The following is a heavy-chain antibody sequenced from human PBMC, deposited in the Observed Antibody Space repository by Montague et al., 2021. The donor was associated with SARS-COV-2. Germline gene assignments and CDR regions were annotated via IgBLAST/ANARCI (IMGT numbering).Heavy chain of an antibody. J-gene: IGHJ4*02. CDR2: VLYNKGT. Sequence: SETLSLTCTVSGVSVTDYYWSWIRQPPGKGLEWVGGVLYNKGTNFNPSLKSRVAISVDTSKNQFSLRLTSVTAADTACYYCVRHPHYDGLNGPPDFWDQGTLVTVSS. CDR1: GVSVTDYY. V-gene: IGHV4-59*08. D-gene: IGHD3-9*01. CDR3: VRHPHYDGLNGPPDF.